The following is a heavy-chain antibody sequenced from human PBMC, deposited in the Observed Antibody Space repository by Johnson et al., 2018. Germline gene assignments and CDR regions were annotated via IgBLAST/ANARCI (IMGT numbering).Heavy chain of an antibody. CDR2: IIPIFGTA. CDR1: GGTFSSYA. CDR3: TIHLGYCSSTSCYSPYYYYGMDV. J-gene: IGHJ6*02. D-gene: IGHD2-2*02. Sequence: QVQLVQSGAEVKKPGSSGKVSCKASGGTFSSYAISWVRQAPGQGLEWMGGIIPIFGTANYAQTFQGRVTITADESTSPAYMELSSLRSEDTAVYYFTIHLGYCSSTSCYSPYYYYGMDVWGQGTTVTVSS. V-gene: IGHV1-69*01.